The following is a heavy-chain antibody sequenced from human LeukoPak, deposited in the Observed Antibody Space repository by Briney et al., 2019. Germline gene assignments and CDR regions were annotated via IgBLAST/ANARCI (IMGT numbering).Heavy chain of an antibody. Sequence: GGSLRLSCAASGFTFSNHAMSWVRQAPGKGLEWVSAISGSGGTTYYADSVRGRFTISRDNSKNTLYLQMNSLRAEDTAVYYCAKGSGSGWYFAFDYWGQGTLVTVSS. CDR1: GFTFSNHA. J-gene: IGHJ4*02. CDR3: AKGSGSGWYFAFDY. V-gene: IGHV3-23*01. CDR2: ISGSGGTT. D-gene: IGHD6-19*01.